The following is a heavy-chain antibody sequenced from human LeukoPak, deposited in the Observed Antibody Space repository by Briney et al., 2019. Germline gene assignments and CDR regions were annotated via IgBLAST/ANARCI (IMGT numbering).Heavy chain of an antibody. CDR2: IIPILGIA. CDR1: GGTFSSYA. J-gene: IGHJ3*02. CDR3: ASLGGHYDFWSGYPSDAFDI. Sequence: GASVKVSCKASGGTFSSYAISWVRQAPGQGPEWMGRIIPILGIANYAQKFQGRVTITADKSTSTAYMELSSLRSEDTAVYYCASLGGHYDFWSGYPSDAFDIWGQGTMVTVSS. D-gene: IGHD3-3*01. V-gene: IGHV1-69*04.